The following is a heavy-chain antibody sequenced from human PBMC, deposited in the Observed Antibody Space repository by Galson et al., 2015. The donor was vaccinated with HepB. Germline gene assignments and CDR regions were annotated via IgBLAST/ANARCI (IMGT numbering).Heavy chain of an antibody. D-gene: IGHD2-2*01. CDR2: INPNSGGT. V-gene: IGHV1-2*06. J-gene: IGHJ4*02. Sequence: SVKVSCKASGYTFTGYYMHWVRQAPGQGLEWMGRINPNSGGTNYAQKFQGRVTMTRDTSISTAYMELSRLRSDDTAVYYCARAYCSSTSCYYYFDYWGQGTLVTVSS. CDR3: ARAYCSSTSCYYYFDY. CDR1: GYTFTGYY.